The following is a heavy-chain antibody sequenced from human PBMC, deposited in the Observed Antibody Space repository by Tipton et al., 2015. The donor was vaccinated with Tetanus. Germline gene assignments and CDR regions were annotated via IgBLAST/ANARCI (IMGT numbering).Heavy chain of an antibody. Sequence: TLSLTRTVSGGSFSLYYWNWVRQSPGKGLEWIGEISHSGSSSYSPSLKSRVTISVDTSKNQFSLRLRSVAAADTAVYYCARGGRDAYNNPLGAFDVWGQGATAIVSS. CDR1: GGSFSLYY. D-gene: IGHD5-24*01. J-gene: IGHJ6*02. CDR3: ARGGRDAYNNPLGAFDV. V-gene: IGHV4-34*01. CDR2: ISHSGSS.